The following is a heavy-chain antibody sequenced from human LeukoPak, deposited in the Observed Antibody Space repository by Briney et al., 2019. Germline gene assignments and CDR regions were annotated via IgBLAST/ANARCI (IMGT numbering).Heavy chain of an antibody. Sequence: ASVKVSCKASGYTFTSYYMHWVRQAPGQGLEWMGIINPSGGSTSYAQKFQGRVTMTRDMSTSTVYMELSSLRSEDTAVYYCARAGGIAEAGTRFRFDPWGQGTLVTVSS. CDR2: INPSGGST. CDR3: ARAGGIAEAGTRFRFDP. D-gene: IGHD6-13*01. J-gene: IGHJ5*02. CDR1: GYTFTSYY. V-gene: IGHV1-46*01.